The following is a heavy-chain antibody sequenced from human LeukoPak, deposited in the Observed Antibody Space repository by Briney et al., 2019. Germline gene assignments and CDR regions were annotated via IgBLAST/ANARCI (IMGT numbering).Heavy chain of an antibody. CDR2: ISYDGSNK. J-gene: IGHJ5*02. Sequence: GGSLRLSCAASGFTFSSYGMHWVRQAPGKGLEWVAVISYDGSNKYYADSVKGRFTISRDNSKNTLYLQMNSLRAEDTAVYYCATTRNDVGWFDPWGQGTLVTVSS. CDR3: ATTRNDVGWFDP. V-gene: IGHV3-30*03. CDR1: GFTFSSYG. D-gene: IGHD1-1*01.